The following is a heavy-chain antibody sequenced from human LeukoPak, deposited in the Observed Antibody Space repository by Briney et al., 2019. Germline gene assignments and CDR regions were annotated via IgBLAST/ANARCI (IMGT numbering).Heavy chain of an antibody. J-gene: IGHJ4*02. V-gene: IGHV3-7*01. CDR2: IKQEGGEI. CDR3: ARDKIAGPTRFDY. Sequence: GCLRLSSVAARVTSISCCVRWGRQAPPKRPEWGANIKQEGGEIYYVDSVGSRFTISRDNTTNSLYLQMNSLRADDTAVYYCARDKIAGPTRFDYWGQGILVTVSS. CDR1: RVTSISCC. D-gene: IGHD5-24*01.